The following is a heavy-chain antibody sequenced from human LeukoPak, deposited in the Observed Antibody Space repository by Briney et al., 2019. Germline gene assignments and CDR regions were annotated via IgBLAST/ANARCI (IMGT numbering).Heavy chain of an antibody. D-gene: IGHD2-2*01. J-gene: IGHJ5*02. CDR3: ARSPMMFCSPTRCVESWFDP. Sequence: ASVKVSCKASGNTFSSDYMHWLRQAPGQGLEWMGMINPSGGTSDGTRYAQRFQGRLTVTSDTSTSTVYMELSSLTSEDTAVYYCARSPMMFCSPTRCVESWFDPWGQGTLVTVS. V-gene: IGHV1-46*01. CDR2: INPSGGTSDGT. CDR1: GNTFSSDY.